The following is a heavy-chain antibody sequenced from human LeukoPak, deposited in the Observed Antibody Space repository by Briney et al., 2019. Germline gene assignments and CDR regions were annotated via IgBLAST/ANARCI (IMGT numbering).Heavy chain of an antibody. V-gene: IGHV3-48*04. Sequence: GGSLRLSCAASEFTFSSYNMNWVRQAPGKGLEWISYISSSGRTIYYADSVKGRFTLSRDNTNNSLYLQMNSPRAADTAVYYCAREGDWWKPFDYWGQGTLVTVSS. CDR1: EFTFSSYN. J-gene: IGHJ4*02. CDR2: ISSSGRTI. CDR3: AREGDWWKPFDY. D-gene: IGHD2-8*02.